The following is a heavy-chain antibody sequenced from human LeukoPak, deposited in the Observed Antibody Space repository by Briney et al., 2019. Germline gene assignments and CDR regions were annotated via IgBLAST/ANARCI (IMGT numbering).Heavy chain of an antibody. Sequence: GGSLRLSCAASGFTFSSYSMNWVRQAPGKGLEWVSSISSSSRYIYYADSVKGRFTISRDNAKNSLYLQMNSLRAEDTAVYYCARVGLEWLLTPSQYYFDYWGQGTLVTVSS. D-gene: IGHD3-3*01. CDR3: ARVGLEWLLTPSQYYFDY. J-gene: IGHJ4*02. V-gene: IGHV3-21*01. CDR1: GFTFSSYS. CDR2: ISSSSRYI.